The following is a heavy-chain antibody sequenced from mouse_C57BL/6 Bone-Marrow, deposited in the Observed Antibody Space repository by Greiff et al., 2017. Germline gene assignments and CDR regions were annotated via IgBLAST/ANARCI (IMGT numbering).Heavy chain of an antibody. V-gene: IGHV1-59*01. Sequence: VQLQQPGAELVRPGTSVKLSCKASGYTFTSYWMHWVKQRPGQGLEWIGVIDPSDSYTNYNQKFKGKATLTVDTSSSTAYMQLSSLTSEDSAVYYCAIYYDYNWYFDVWGTGTTVTVSS. D-gene: IGHD2-4*01. J-gene: IGHJ1*03. CDR3: AIYYDYNWYFDV. CDR2: IDPSDSYT. CDR1: GYTFTSYW.